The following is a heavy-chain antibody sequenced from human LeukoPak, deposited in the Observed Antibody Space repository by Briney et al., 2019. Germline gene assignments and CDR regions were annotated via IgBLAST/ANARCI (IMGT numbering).Heavy chain of an antibody. V-gene: IGHV3-15*01. J-gene: IGHJ4*02. CDR2: IKSKTDGGTT. Sequence: GGSLRLSCAASGFTFSHAWMNWVRQAPGKGLEWVGRIKSKTDGGTTDYAAPVKGRFTISRDDSKNTLFLQMNSLKTEDTAVYYCTLPWGSGSYYDYWGQGTLVTVSS. CDR3: TLPWGSGSYYDY. CDR1: GFTFSHAW. D-gene: IGHD3-10*01.